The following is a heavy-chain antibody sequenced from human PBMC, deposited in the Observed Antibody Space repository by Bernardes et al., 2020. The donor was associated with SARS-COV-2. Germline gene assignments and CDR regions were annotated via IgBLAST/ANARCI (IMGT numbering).Heavy chain of an antibody. J-gene: IGHJ6*02. CDR1: GGSISSGSYY. CDR2: IYTSGST. CDR3: ARGVVGPPGESYYDILTGLLPRHGLLLPPHYYYGMDV. Sequence: SETLSLTCTVSGGSISSGSYYWSWIRQPAGKGLEWIGRIYTSGSTNYNPSLKSRVTISVDTSKNQFSLKLSSVTAADTAVYYCARGVVGPPGESYYDILTGLLPRHGLLLPPHYYYGMDVWGQGTTVTVSS. D-gene: IGHD3-9*01. V-gene: IGHV4-61*02.